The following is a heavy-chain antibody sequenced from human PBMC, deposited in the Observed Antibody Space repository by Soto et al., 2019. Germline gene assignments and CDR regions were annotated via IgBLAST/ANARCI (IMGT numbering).Heavy chain of an antibody. CDR3: AIGYGDYELRYNDMDV. Sequence: QVRLVQSGAEVKKPGASVKVSCKASGYRFTTYGISWVRQAPGQGLEWMGWISTYNGNTKYAQKVQGRVTMTTDTSTTTAYMELRRLRSDDTAVYFCAIGYGDYELRYNDMDVWGQGTTVIVSS. J-gene: IGHJ6*02. CDR2: ISTYNGNT. V-gene: IGHV1-18*01. CDR1: GYRFTTYG. D-gene: IGHD4-17*01.